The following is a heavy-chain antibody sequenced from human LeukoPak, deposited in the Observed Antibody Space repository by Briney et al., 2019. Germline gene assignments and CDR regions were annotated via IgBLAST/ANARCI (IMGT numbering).Heavy chain of an antibody. V-gene: IGHV3-48*04. CDR1: GFTFSSYG. Sequence: GGTLRLSCAASGFTFSSYGMSWVRQAPGKGLEWVSYISSSGSTIYYADSVKGRFTISRDNAKNSLYLQMNSLRAEDTALYYCAREARTGSIGYWGQGTLVTVSS. CDR2: ISSSGSTI. CDR3: AREARTGSIGY. J-gene: IGHJ4*02. D-gene: IGHD2-15*01.